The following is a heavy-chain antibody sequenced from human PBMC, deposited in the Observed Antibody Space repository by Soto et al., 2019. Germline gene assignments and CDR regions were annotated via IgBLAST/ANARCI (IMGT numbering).Heavy chain of an antibody. J-gene: IGHJ4*02. V-gene: IGHV4-4*02. CDR3: ARAVWFSLGY. D-gene: IGHD3-10*01. CDR2: IYHSGST. Sequence: QPPGKGLEWIGEIYHSGSTKYNPSLKSRVTISVDKSKNQFSLKLSSVTAADTAVYYCARAVWFSLGYSGQGTLVTVYS.